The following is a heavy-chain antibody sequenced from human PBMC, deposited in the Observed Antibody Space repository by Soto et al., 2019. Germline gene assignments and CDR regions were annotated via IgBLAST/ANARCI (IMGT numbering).Heavy chain of an antibody. CDR1: GFTFSSYA. V-gene: IGHV3-23*01. D-gene: IGHD3-16*02. CDR2: ISGSGGST. CDR3: AKGMYIWGSYRYSPFDY. Sequence: GGSLRFSCAASGFTFSSYAMSWVRQAPGKGLEWVSAISGSGGSTYYADSVKGRFTISRDNSKNTLYLQMNSLRAEDTAVYYCAKGMYIWGSYRYSPFDYWGQGTLVTVSS. J-gene: IGHJ4*02.